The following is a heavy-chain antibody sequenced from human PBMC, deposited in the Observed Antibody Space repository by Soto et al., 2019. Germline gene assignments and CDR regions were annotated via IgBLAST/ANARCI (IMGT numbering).Heavy chain of an antibody. CDR3: TTEIDYGDYGGMDY. CDR1: GFTFSNAW. J-gene: IGHJ4*02. V-gene: IGHV3-15*01. CDR2: IKSKTDGGTT. Sequence: EVQLVESGGGLVKPGGSLRLSCAASGFTFSNAWMSWVRQAPGKGLEWVGRIKSKTDGGTTDYAAPVKGRFTISRDDSKNTLYLQMNSLKTEDTAVYYCTTEIDYGDYGGMDYWGQGTLVTVSS. D-gene: IGHD4-17*01.